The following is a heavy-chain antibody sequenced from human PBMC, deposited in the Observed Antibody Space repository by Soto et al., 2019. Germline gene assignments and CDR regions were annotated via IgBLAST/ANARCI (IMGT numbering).Heavy chain of an antibody. Sequence: SETLSLTCTVAGGSISSLGYYRTWLRQHPAKGLEWIGYIYYSGSAYYNPSLKSRITMSVDTSKNQFSLKLSSVTAADTAVYYCARDYRIVVSPSPTAFDIWGQGTMVTVSS. CDR1: GGSISSLGYY. J-gene: IGHJ3*02. D-gene: IGHD2-21*01. V-gene: IGHV4-31*03. CDR3: ARDYRIVVSPSPTAFDI. CDR2: IYYSGSA.